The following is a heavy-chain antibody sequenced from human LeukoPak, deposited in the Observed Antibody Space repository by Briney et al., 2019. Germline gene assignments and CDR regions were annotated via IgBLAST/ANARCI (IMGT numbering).Heavy chain of an antibody. CDR2: ISSSSSYI. CDR1: GFTFSSYS. V-gene: IGHV3-21*04. D-gene: IGHD3-9*01. Sequence: GGSLRLSCAASGFTFSSYSMNWVRQAPGKGLEWVSSISSSSSYIYYADSVKGRFTISRDNSKNTLYLQMNSLRAEDTAVYYCAKHPPYYDILTGYYSLDYWGQGTLVTVSS. CDR3: AKHPPYYDILTGYYSLDY. J-gene: IGHJ4*02.